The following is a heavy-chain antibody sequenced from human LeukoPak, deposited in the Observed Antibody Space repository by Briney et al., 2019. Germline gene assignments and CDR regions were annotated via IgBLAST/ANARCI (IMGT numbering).Heavy chain of an antibody. Sequence: TSQTLSLTCTVSGGSISNGDYYWSWIRQPPGKGLEWIGYIYYSGSTYYNPSLKSRVTISVDTSKNQFSLKLSSVTAADTAVYYCAREGTGSYHNWFDPWGQGTLVTVSS. J-gene: IGHJ5*02. D-gene: IGHD1-26*01. CDR3: AREGTGSYHNWFDP. CDR1: GGSISNGDYY. CDR2: IYYSGST. V-gene: IGHV4-30-4*08.